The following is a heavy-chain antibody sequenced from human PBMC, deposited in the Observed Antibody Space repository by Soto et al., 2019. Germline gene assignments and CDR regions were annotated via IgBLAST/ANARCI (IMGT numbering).Heavy chain of an antibody. V-gene: IGHV3-23*01. J-gene: IGHJ4*02. CDR3: AKVDVSTAGSFDY. D-gene: IGHD6-13*01. CDR2: INPSGDST. Sequence: GGSLRLSCVASGFTFSRHGLSWVRQAPGKGLEWVSTINPSGDSTFYADSVKGRFTISRDNSKNTVYLQMNSLSVGDTAVYLCAKVDVSTAGSFDYWGQGALVTVSS. CDR1: GFTFSRHG.